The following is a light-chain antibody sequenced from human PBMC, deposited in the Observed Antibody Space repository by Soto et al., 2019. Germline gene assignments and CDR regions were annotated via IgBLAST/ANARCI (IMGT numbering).Light chain of an antibody. J-gene: IGKJ3*01. Sequence: DIQMTQSPSTLSASVGDRVTITCRASQSISTWLAWYQQKPGIAPNLLIYKASSLESEVPSRFSGSGSGTEFTLTISSLQPDDFATYYFQQYNSHPFTFGPGTKVDI. CDR2: KAS. CDR3: QQYNSHPFT. V-gene: IGKV1-5*03. CDR1: QSISTW.